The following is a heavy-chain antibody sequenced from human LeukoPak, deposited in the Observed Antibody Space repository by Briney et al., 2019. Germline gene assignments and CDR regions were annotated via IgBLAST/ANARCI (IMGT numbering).Heavy chain of an antibody. D-gene: IGHD4-11*01. V-gene: IGHV3-23*01. CDR3: ARSVPDYTRFDY. CDR1: GFTFTTCA. Sequence: GGSLRLSCAASGFTFTTCAMGWVRLAPGRGLEWVSTHSPTDGRTYYADSVRGRFTISRDNSKNTLYLQMTSLRAEDTALYYCARSVPDYTRFDYWGQGALVTVSS. CDR2: HSPTDGRT. J-gene: IGHJ4*02.